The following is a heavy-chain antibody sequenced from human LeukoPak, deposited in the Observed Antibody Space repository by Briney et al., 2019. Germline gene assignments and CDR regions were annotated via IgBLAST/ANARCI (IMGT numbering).Heavy chain of an antibody. V-gene: IGHV1-2*02. CDR2: INPNSGGT. CDR3: ARASISAAGPGLIDY. Sequence: GASVKVSCKASGYTFTGYYMHWLRQAPGQGLEWMGWINPNSGGTNYAQKFQGRVTMARDTSISTAYMELSRLRSDDTAVYYCARASISAAGPGLIDYWGQGTLVTVSS. J-gene: IGHJ4*02. CDR1: GYTFTGYY. D-gene: IGHD6-13*01.